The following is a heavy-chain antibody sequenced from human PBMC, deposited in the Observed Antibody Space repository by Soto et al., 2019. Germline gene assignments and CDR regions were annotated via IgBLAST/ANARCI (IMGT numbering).Heavy chain of an antibody. Sequence: PGGSLRLSCAASGFTFSSYAMSWVRQAPGKGLEWVSAISGSGGSTYYADSVKGRFTISRDNSKNTLYLQMNSLRAEDTAVYYCAKPSTGTTVYYGMDVWGQGTTVTVSS. CDR2: ISGSGGST. V-gene: IGHV3-23*01. CDR1: GFTFSSYA. J-gene: IGHJ6*02. CDR3: AKPSTGTTVYYGMDV. D-gene: IGHD1-1*01.